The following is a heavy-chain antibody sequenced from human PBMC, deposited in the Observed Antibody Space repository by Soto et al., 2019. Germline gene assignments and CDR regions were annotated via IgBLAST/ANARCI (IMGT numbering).Heavy chain of an antibody. V-gene: IGHV3-9*01. Sequence: EMHLVGSGGGLLQPGRSLTISCAASGLTFEDYAMHWVRKTPGKGREWVSGISWNSAKIIYADSVKGRFTISRDNAKNSLYLQMNSLRPEDTALYYCAKMVTWDSSGYYQGGFDCWGQGTLVTVSS. CDR2: ISWNSAKI. CDR1: GLTFEDYA. J-gene: IGHJ4*02. CDR3: AKMVTWDSSGYYQGGFDC. D-gene: IGHD3-22*01.